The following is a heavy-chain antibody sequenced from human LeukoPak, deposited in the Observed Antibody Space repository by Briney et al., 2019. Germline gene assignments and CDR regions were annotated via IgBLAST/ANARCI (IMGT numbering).Heavy chain of an antibody. Sequence: SETLSLTCAVSGYSISSGYYWGWIRQPPGKGLEWIGSIYYSGSTYYNPSLKSRVTISVDTSKNQFSLKLSSVTAADTAVYYCARRARYSSGWLYYYYMDVWGKGTTVTVSS. J-gene: IGHJ6*03. CDR2: IYYSGST. CDR1: GYSISSGYY. CDR3: ARRARYSSGWLYYYYMDV. V-gene: IGHV4-38-2*01. D-gene: IGHD6-19*01.